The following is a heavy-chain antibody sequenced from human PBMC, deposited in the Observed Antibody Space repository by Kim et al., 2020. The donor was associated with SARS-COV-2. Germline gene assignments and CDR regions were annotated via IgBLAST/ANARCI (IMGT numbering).Heavy chain of an antibody. V-gene: IGHV3-7*01. CDR1: GFSLGDYW. D-gene: IGHD2-2*01. CDR2: IKQDGTDK. J-gene: IGHJ4*02. Sequence: GGSLRLSCAASGFSLGDYWMYWVRQAPGKGLEWVANIKQDGTDKHYVDSVKGRFTISRDNAKNSLYLQMNSLRAEDTAVYYCARWTSTSYYWGQGTLVTVSS. CDR3: ARWTSTSYY.